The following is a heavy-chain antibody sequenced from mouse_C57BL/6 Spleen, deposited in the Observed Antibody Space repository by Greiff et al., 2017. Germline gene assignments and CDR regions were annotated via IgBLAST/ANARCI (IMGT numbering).Heavy chain of an antibody. Sequence: EVKLVESGGGLVQPGGSLKLSCAASGFTFSDYGMAWVRQAPRKGPAWVAFISNLAYSIYYADTVTGRFTISRENAKNTLYLEMSSLRSEDTAMYYCAREDGSSSPWFAYWGQGTLVTVSA. CDR1: GFTFSDYG. D-gene: IGHD1-1*01. J-gene: IGHJ3*01. V-gene: IGHV5-15*01. CDR3: AREDGSSSPWFAY. CDR2: ISNLAYSI.